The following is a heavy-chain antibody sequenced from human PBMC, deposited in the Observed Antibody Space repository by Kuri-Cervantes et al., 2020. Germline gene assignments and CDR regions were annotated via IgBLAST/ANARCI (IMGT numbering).Heavy chain of an antibody. V-gene: IGHV3-30*18. D-gene: IGHD2-15*01. CDR3: AKGSGDY. CDR2: ISYDGSNK. Sequence: GGSLRLSCAASGFTFSSYWMSWVRQAPGKGLEWVAVISYDGSNKYYADSVKGRFTISRDNSKNTLYLQMNSLRAEDTAVYYCAKGSGDYWGQGTLVTVSS. CDR1: GFTFSSYW. J-gene: IGHJ4*02.